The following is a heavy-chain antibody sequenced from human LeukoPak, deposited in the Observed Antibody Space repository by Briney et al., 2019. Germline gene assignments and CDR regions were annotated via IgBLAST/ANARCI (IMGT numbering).Heavy chain of an antibody. D-gene: IGHD6-19*01. CDR1: GFTVSSNY. CDR2: IYSGGST. CDR3: TTSGYSSGWGDYYFDY. J-gene: IGHJ4*02. V-gene: IGHV3-53*01. Sequence: GGSLRLSCAASGFTVSSNYMTWVRQAPGKGLEWVSVIYSGGSTYYADSVKGRFTISRDNSKNTLYLQMNSLRAEDTAVYYCTTSGYSSGWGDYYFDYWGQGTLVTVSS.